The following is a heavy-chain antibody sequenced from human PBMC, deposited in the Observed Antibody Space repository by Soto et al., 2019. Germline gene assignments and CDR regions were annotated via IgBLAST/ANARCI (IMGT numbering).Heavy chain of an antibody. Sequence: GGSLRLSCAASGFTFSSYAMHWVRQAPGKGLEWVAVISYDGSNKYYADSVKGRFTISRDNSKNTLYLQMNSLRAEETAVYYCAGQTRGRVFGVAVGYYYYYGMDVWGQGTTVTVSS. V-gene: IGHV3-30-3*01. J-gene: IGHJ6*02. CDR1: GFTFSSYA. CDR2: ISYDGSNK. D-gene: IGHD3-3*01. CDR3: AGQTRGRVFGVAVGYYYYYGMDV.